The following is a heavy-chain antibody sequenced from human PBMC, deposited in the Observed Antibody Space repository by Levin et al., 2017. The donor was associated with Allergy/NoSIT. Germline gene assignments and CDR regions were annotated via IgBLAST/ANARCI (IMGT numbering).Heavy chain of an antibody. CDR3: AKAHRGSAYYGSGSYYYYGMDG. V-gene: IGHV3-30*18. D-gene: IGHD3-10*01. CDR2: ISYDGSNK. Sequence: QPGGSLRLSCAASGFTFSSYGMHWVRQAPGKGLEWVAVISYDGSNKYYADSVKGRFTISRDNSKNTLYLQMNSLRAEDTAVYYCAKAHRGSAYYGSGSYYYYGMDGWGQGTTVTVSS. CDR1: GFTFSSYG. J-gene: IGHJ6*02.